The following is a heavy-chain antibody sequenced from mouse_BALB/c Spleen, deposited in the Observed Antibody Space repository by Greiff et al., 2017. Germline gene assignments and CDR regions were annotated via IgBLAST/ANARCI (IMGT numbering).Heavy chain of an antibody. CDR1: GYTFTSYW. CDR2: INPSNGRT. D-gene: IGHD1-2*01. Sequence: QVQLKQPGAELVKPGASVKLSCKASGYTFTSYWMHWVKQRPGQGLEWIGEINPSNGRTNYNEKFKSKATLTVDKSSSTAYMQLSSLTSEDSAVYYCARWDTTAHFDYWGQGTTLTVSS. J-gene: IGHJ2*01. CDR3: ARWDTTAHFDY. V-gene: IGHV1S81*02.